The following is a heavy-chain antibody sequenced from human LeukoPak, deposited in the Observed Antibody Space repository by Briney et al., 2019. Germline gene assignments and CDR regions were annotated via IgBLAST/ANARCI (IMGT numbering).Heavy chain of an antibody. CDR1: GFTFSSYA. D-gene: IGHD5-12*01. CDR3: ARDISGYAD. CDR2: ISYDGSNK. J-gene: IGHJ4*02. V-gene: IGHV3-30*04. Sequence: GGSLRLSCAASGFTFSSYAMHWVRQAPGKGLEWVAVISYDGSNKYYADSVKGRFTISRDNSKNTLYLQMNSLRAEDTAVYYCARDISGYADWGQGTPVTVSS.